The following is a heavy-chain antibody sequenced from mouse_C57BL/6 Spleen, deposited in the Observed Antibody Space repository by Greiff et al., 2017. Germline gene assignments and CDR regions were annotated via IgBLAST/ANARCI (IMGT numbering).Heavy chain of an antibody. CDR3: ARPYGSSSYYFDY. J-gene: IGHJ2*01. CDR1: GYTFTSYW. Sequence: QVQLQQPGAELVKPGASVKLSCKASGYTFTSYWMQWVKQRPGQGLEWIGEIDPSDSYTNYNQKFKGKATLTVDTSSSTAYMQLSSLTSEDSAVYYCARPYGSSSYYFDYWGQGTTLTVSS. D-gene: IGHD1-1*01. V-gene: IGHV1-50*01. CDR2: IDPSDSYT.